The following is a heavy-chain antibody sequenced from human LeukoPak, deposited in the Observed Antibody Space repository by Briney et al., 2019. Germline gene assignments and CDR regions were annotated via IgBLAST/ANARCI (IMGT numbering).Heavy chain of an antibody. V-gene: IGHV3-48*03. Sequence: PGGSLRLSSAASGFTFSSYEMNWVRQAPGKGLEWVSYISSSGSTIYYADSVKGRFTISRDNAKNSLYLQMNSLRAEDTAVYYCAREEGDYVWGSYRDFVYWGQGTLVTVSS. CDR2: ISSSGSTI. J-gene: IGHJ4*02. CDR1: GFTFSSYE. D-gene: IGHD3-16*02. CDR3: AREEGDYVWGSYRDFVY.